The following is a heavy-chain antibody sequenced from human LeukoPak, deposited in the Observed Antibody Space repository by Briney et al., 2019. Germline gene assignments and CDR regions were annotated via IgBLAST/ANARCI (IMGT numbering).Heavy chain of an antibody. CDR1: GFILSDYY. D-gene: IGHD3-10*01. J-gene: IGHJ6*03. CDR2: ISSSGSTM. V-gene: IGHV3-11*04. CDR3: ARDQKYLYGSGRPHCMDV. Sequence: GGSLRLSCAASGFILSDYYMNWIRQAPGKGLEWVSYISSSGSTMYYADYVRGRFTISWDSTNNSLYLEMNSLRDEDTAVYCARDQKYLYGSGRPHCMDVWGKGTPVIVSS.